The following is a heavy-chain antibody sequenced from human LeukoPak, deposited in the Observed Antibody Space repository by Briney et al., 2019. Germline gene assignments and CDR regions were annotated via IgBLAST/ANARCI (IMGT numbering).Heavy chain of an antibody. CDR3: ARKPTLIAFDI. V-gene: IGHV4-59*01. J-gene: IGHJ3*02. D-gene: IGHD3-22*01. CDR2: IYYSGST. Sequence: SETLPLTCTVSGGSISSYYWSWIRQPPGKGLEWIGYIYYSGSTNYNPSLKSRVTISVDTSKNQFPLKLSSVTAADTAVYYCARKPTLIAFDIWGQGTMVTVSS. CDR1: GGSISSYY.